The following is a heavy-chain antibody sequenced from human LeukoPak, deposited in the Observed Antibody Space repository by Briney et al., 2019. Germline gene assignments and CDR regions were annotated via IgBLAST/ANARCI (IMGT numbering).Heavy chain of an antibody. D-gene: IGHD6-19*01. CDR2: ISSSGSTI. J-gene: IGHJ2*01. CDR1: GFTFSDYY. CDR3: ARFSYSSGFPDWYFDL. V-gene: IGHV3-11*01. Sequence: PGGSLRLSCAASGFTFSDYYMSWIRQAPGKGLEWVSYISSSGSTIYYADSVKGRFTISRDNAKNSLYLQMNSLRAEDTAVYYCARFSYSSGFPDWYFDLWGRGTLVTVSS.